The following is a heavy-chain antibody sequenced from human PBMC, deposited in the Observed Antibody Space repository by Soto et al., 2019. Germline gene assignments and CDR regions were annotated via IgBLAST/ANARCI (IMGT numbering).Heavy chain of an antibody. CDR2: ISSNGGST. V-gene: IGHV3-64D*08. CDR1: GFTFSIYA. D-gene: IGHD3-3*01. CDR3: VNAPVFTIFGVAKPYYYGMDV. Sequence: PGGSLRLSCSASGFTFSIYAMHWFRQAPGKGLEYVSAISSNGGSTYYADSVKGRFTISRDNSKNTLYLQTSSLRAEDTAVYYCVNAPVFTIFGVAKPYYYGMDVWGQGTTVTVSS. J-gene: IGHJ6*02.